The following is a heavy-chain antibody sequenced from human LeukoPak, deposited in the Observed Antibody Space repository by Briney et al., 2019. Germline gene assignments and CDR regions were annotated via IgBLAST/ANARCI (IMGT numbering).Heavy chain of an antibody. CDR2: INHSGST. D-gene: IGHD3-16*01. V-gene: IGHV4-34*01. J-gene: IGHJ4*02. CDR3: ASLRGSRDY. Sequence: SSETLSLTCAVYGGSFSGYYWSWIRQPPGKGLEWIGEINHSGSTNYNPSLKSRVTISVDTSKNQFSLKLSSVTAADTAVYYCASLRGSRDYWGQGTLVTVPS. CDR1: GGSFSGYY.